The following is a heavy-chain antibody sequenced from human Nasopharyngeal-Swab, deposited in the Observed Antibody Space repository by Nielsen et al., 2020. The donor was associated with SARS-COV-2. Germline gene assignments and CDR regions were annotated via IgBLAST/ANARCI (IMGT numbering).Heavy chain of an antibody. Sequence: ASVKVSCKASGYTFTSYDINWVRQATGQGLEWMGWMNPNSGNTGYAQKLQGRVTMTRNTSISTAYMELSSLRSEDTAVYYCARGRKITMIVVVIPTHYYYMDVWGKGTTVTVSS. V-gene: IGHV1-8*01. CDR3: ARGRKITMIVVVIPTHYYYMDV. CDR1: GYTFTSYD. D-gene: IGHD3-22*01. J-gene: IGHJ6*03. CDR2: MNPNSGNT.